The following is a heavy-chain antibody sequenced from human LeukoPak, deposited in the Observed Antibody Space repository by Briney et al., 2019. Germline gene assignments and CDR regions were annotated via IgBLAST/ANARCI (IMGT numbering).Heavy chain of an antibody. Sequence: PSETLSLTCTVSGGSISSYYWSWIRQPPGKGLEWIGYIYYSGSTNYNPSLKSRVTISVDTSKNQFSLKLSSVTAADTAVYYCARATYYYGSGKNYYMDVWGKGTTVTVSS. CDR2: IYYSGST. J-gene: IGHJ6*03. CDR3: ARATYYYGSGKNYYMDV. CDR1: GGSISSYY. V-gene: IGHV4-59*01. D-gene: IGHD3-10*01.